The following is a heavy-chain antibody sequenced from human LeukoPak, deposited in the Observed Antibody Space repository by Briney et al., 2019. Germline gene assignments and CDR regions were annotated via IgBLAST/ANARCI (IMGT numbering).Heavy chain of an antibody. CDR2: INDSGST. D-gene: IGHD3-16*01. CDR1: GETFSGYY. V-gene: IGHV4-34*01. J-gene: IGHJ4*02. CDR3: ARGSGFWLGKFFRQPLFFDC. Sequence: PSETLSLTCAVYGETFSGYYWNWIRQPPGKGLEWIGEINDSGSTNYNPSLKSRLTMSVDTSKNQFSLKLSYVTAAATAVYYCARGSGFWLGKFFRQPLFFDCWGQGNLATVSS.